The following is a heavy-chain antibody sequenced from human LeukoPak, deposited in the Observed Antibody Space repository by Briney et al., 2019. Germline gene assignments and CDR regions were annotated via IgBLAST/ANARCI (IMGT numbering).Heavy chain of an antibody. D-gene: IGHD1-1*01. CDR3: AKEKAIGTINYGLDV. CDR1: GFIFDTYG. CDR2: IAYDGCNK. J-gene: IGHJ6*02. Sequence: GGSLRLSCAASGFIFDTYGMLWVRQAPGKGLEWVAVIAYDGCNKYHADSVKGRFTISRDNSKNTLYLQMNSLRGEDTAVYYCAKEKAIGTINYGLDVWGQGTTVTVSS. V-gene: IGHV3-30*18.